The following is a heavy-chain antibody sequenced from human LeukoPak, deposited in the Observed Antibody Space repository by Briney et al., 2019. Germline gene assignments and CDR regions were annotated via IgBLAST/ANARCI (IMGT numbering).Heavy chain of an antibody. D-gene: IGHD5-18*01. V-gene: IGHV4-39*07. CDR1: GGSISSSRYY. J-gene: IGHJ4*02. CDR2: IYYSGST. Sequence: SETLSLTCTVSGGSISSSRYYWGWIRQPPGKGLEWIGSIYYSGSTYYNPSLKSRVTISVDTSKNQFSLKLSSVTAADTAVYYCARVEDTAMVTAPPFDYWGQGTLVTVSS. CDR3: ARVEDTAMVTAPPFDY.